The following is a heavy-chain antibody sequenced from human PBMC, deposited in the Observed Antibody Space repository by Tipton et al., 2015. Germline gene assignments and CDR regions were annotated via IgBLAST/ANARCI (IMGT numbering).Heavy chain of an antibody. Sequence: LRLSCTVSGGSISSSAYYWGWIRQPPGKGLEWIGSIFYSGSADYNPSLKSRVTISVDTSKNQFSLKLSSVTASDTAVYYCATFYVDYDYWGQGILVTVSS. D-gene: IGHD2/OR15-2a*01. CDR2: IFYSGSA. CDR3: ATFYVDYDY. CDR1: GGSISSSAYY. V-gene: IGHV4-39*01. J-gene: IGHJ4*02.